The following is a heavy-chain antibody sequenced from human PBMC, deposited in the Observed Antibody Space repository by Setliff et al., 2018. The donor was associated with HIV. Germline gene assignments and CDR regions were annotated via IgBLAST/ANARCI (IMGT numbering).Heavy chain of an antibody. CDR1: GGSISGYY. CDR2: IFYTGNT. J-gene: IGHJ3*02. CDR3: ARPHSAQYYYDSSGYPGAFDI. D-gene: IGHD3-22*01. Sequence: SETLSLTCTVSGGSISGYYWSWIRQPPGKGLEWIGTIFYTGNTNYNPSLKSRVTISVDTSKNQFSLKLSSVTAADTAVYYCARPHSAQYYYDSSGYPGAFDIWGQGTMVT. V-gene: IGHV4-59*01.